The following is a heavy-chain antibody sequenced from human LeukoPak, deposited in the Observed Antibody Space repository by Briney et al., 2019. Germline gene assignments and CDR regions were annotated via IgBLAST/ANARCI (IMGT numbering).Heavy chain of an antibody. D-gene: IGHD1-7*01. Sequence: SETLSLTCTVSGGSISSYYWSWIRQPPGKGLEWIGYIYYSGSTNYNPSLKSRVTISVDTSKNQFSLKLSSVTAADTAVYYCARDRARYNWNYVHWFDPWGQGTLVTVSS. CDR2: IYYSGST. J-gene: IGHJ5*02. V-gene: IGHV4-59*12. CDR3: ARDRARYNWNYVHWFDP. CDR1: GGSISSYY.